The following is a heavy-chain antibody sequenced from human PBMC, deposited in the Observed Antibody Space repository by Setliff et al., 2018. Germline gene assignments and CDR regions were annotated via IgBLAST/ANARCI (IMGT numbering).Heavy chain of an antibody. Sequence: PGGSLRLSCAASGFTFSSYGMHWVRQAPGKGLEWVAFIRYDGSNKYYADSVKGRFTISRDNSKNTLYLQMNSLRAEDTAVYYCAKAPSVQGVIWAFDYWGQGTLVTVSS. J-gene: IGHJ4*02. V-gene: IGHV3-30*02. CDR1: GFTFSSYG. D-gene: IGHD3-10*01. CDR3: AKAPSVQGVIWAFDY. CDR2: IRYDGSNK.